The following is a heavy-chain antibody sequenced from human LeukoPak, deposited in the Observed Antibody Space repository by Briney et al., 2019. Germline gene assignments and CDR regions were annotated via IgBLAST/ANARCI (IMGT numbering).Heavy chain of an antibody. J-gene: IGHJ4*02. V-gene: IGHV3-23*01. D-gene: IGHD1-26*01. Sequence: GGSLRLSCAASGFTFSSYAISGGRQAPGKGLEWVSTISGSGGSTYYADSVKGRFTISRDKPKNTVYLQMNSLRAEDTAVYYCANWDPFDYWGQGTLVTVSS. CDR1: GFTFSSYA. CDR3: ANWDPFDY. CDR2: ISGSGGST.